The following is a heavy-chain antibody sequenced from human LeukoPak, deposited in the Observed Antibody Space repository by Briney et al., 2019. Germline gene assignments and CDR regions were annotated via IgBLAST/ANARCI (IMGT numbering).Heavy chain of an antibody. Sequence: LGGSLRLSCAASGFTFSSYSMNWVRQAPGKGLEWVSSISSSSSYIYYADSVKGRFTISRDNAKNSLYLQMNSLRAEDTAVYYCARDRGVGSSGWYGYAFDIWGQGTMVTVSS. V-gene: IGHV3-21*01. CDR2: ISSSSSYI. D-gene: IGHD6-19*01. CDR1: GFTFSSYS. CDR3: ARDRGVGSSGWYGYAFDI. J-gene: IGHJ3*02.